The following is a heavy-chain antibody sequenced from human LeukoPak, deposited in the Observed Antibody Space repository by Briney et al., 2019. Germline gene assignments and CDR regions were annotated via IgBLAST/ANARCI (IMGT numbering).Heavy chain of an antibody. J-gene: IGHJ4*02. CDR3: ARVSDYGDSSHYFDY. CDR2: ISSSSSYI. D-gene: IGHD4-17*01. V-gene: IGHV3-21*01. Sequence: GGSLRLSCAASGFTFSSYSMTWVRQPPGKGLEWVSSISSSSSYIYYADSVKGRFTISRDNAKNALYLQMNSLRAEDTAVYCCARVSDYGDSSHYFDYWGQGTLVTVSS. CDR1: GFTFSSYS.